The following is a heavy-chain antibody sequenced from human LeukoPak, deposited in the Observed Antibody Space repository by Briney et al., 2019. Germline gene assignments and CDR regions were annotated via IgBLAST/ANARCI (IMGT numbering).Heavy chain of an antibody. V-gene: IGHV4-59*01. CDR3: ARTQGYCSGGSCYYYYGMDV. CDR2: IYYSGST. D-gene: IGHD2-15*01. J-gene: IGHJ6*04. Sequence: SETLSLTCTVSGGSISSYYWSWIRQPPGKGLEWIGYIYYSGSTNYNPSLKSRVTISVDTSENQFSLKLSSVTAADTAVYYCARTQGYCSGGSCYYYYGMDVWGKGTTVTVSS. CDR1: GGSISSYY.